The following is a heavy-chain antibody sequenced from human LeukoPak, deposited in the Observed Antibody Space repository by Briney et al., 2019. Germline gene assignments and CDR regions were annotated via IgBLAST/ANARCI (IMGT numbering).Heavy chain of an antibody. D-gene: IGHD3-3*01. CDR2: IRSKANSYAT. V-gene: IGHV3-73*01. CDR3: TNDFWSGYHHDY. CDR1: GFTFSGSA. Sequence: GGSLRLSCAASGFTFSGSAMHWVRQASGKGLEWVGRIRSKANSYATAYAASVKGRFTISRDDSKNTAYLQMNSLKTGDTAVYYCTNDFWSGYHHDYWGQGTLVTVSS. J-gene: IGHJ4*02.